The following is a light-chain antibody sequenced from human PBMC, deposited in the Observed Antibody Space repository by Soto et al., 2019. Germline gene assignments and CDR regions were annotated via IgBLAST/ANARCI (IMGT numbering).Light chain of an antibody. J-gene: IGKJ1*01. CDR2: AAS. Sequence: AIRMTQSPSSFSASTGDRVTITCRASQGISSYLAWYQQKPGKAPKLLIYAASTLQSGVPSRFSGSGSGTDVTLTISCLQSEDFATDYCQQYYSYPRTFGQGTKVE. CDR3: QQYYSYPRT. CDR1: QGISSY. V-gene: IGKV1-8*01.